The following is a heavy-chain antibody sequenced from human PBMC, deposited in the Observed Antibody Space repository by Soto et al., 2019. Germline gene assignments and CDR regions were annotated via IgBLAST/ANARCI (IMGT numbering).Heavy chain of an antibody. D-gene: IGHD3-22*01. CDR1: GGSISSGDYY. J-gene: IGHJ3*02. Sequence: SETLSLTCTVSGGSISSGDYYWSWIRQPPGKGREWIGYIYYSVSTYYTPSLKSRVTISVHXSKNQFSLKLRSVTAADTAVYYCASSLNYYDSSGYYYVPEAYDAFDIWGQGTMVTVSS. V-gene: IGHV4-30-4*01. CDR3: ASSLNYYDSSGYYYVPEAYDAFDI. CDR2: IYYSVST.